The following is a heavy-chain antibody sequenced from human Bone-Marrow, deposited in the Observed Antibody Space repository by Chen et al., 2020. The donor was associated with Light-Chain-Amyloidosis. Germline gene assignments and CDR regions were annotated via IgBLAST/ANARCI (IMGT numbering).Heavy chain of an antibody. V-gene: IGHV4-59*01. CDR1: GASISSYY. CDR3: ARLRGYNSAWVDY. D-gene: IGHD6-19*01. J-gene: IGHJ4*02. Sequence: LVKPSETLSLTCTVSGASISSYYWSWIRQSPGKGLEWIGYLYHSGGINYNPSFTSRVTLSIDTSKNQFSLKLISVTAADTAIYYCARLRGYNSAWVDYWGQGTLVTVSS. CDR2: LYHSGGI.